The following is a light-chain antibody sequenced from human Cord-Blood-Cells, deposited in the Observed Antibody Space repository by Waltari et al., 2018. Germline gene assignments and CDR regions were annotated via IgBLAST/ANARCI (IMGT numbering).Light chain of an antibody. J-gene: IGKJ2*01. CDR1: QCVSSSY. V-gene: IGKV3-20*01. CDR3: QQYGSLYS. CDR2: GSS. Sequence: DIVFTQSPGTPSFSPGETATPTCTASQCVSSSYLAWYQPKPGQAPRLLFYGSSSRATGIPDRFSGSGSGTDFTLTISRLEPEDFAVYYCQQYGSLYSFGQGTKLEIK.